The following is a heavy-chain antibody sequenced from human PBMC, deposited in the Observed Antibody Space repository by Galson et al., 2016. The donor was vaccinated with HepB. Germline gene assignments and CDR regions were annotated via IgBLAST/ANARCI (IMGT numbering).Heavy chain of an antibody. CDR2: LSSTSTLI. Sequence: LRLSCAGSGFSYSDYSISWVRQAPGKGLEWISYLSSTSTLIYYADSVKGRFTVSRDNAKNSLYMQMNSLRAEDTALYYCARDRHGYTYYGTLGIGYFDLWGRGTLVTVSS. CDR3: ARDRHGYTYYGTLGIGYFDL. V-gene: IGHV3-48*01. J-gene: IGHJ2*01. CDR1: GFSYSDYS. D-gene: IGHD5-12*01.